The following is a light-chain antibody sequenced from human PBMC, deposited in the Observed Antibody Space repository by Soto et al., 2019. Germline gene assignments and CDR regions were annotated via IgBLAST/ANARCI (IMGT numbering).Light chain of an antibody. V-gene: IGLV2-11*01. Sequence: QSALTQPRSVSGSPGQSVTISCTGTSSDVGGYNFVSWYQQHPGKAPKLMIYDVSKRPSGVPDRFSGSKSANTASLTTSGLQAEDEADYYCCSYAGSYTGVFGTGTKLTVL. CDR2: DVS. CDR3: CSYAGSYTGV. CDR1: SSDVGGYNF. J-gene: IGLJ1*01.